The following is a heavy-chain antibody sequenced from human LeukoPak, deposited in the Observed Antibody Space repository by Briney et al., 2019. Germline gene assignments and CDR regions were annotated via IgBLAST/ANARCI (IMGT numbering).Heavy chain of an antibody. Sequence: PGRSLRLSCAASGFTFTSYAMHWVRQAPGKGLEWMAVISYDGTNRYYADSVKGRFTISRDNSKSTLYLQMSSLRTDDTALYYCARATHEYTYAEIDYWGQGTLVTVSS. J-gene: IGHJ4*02. CDR3: ARATHEYTYAEIDY. CDR2: ISYDGTNR. CDR1: GFTFTSYA. V-gene: IGHV3-30*04. D-gene: IGHD5-18*01.